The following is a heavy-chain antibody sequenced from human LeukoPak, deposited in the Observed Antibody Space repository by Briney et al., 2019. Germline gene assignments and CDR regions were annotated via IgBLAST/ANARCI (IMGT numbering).Heavy chain of an antibody. D-gene: IGHD1-7*01. J-gene: IGHJ6*02. Sequence: GGSLRLSCAVSGFTFSTYAMHWVRQVTGKGLEWVSAIGAGEETYYLGSVKGRYTISRENAKNVLYLQMSSLRVEDTAVYYCVREIRETVITRHYYYGIDVWGQGTTVTVSS. CDR1: GFTFSTYA. CDR3: VREIRETVITRHYYYGIDV. CDR2: IGAGEET. V-gene: IGHV3-13*04.